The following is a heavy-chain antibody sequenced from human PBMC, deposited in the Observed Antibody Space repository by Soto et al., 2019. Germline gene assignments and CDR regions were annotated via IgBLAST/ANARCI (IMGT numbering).Heavy chain of an antibody. V-gene: IGHV3-30-3*01. J-gene: IGHJ6*02. D-gene: IGHD1-26*01. CDR1: GFTFSSYA. CDR2: ISYDGSNK. Sequence: QVQLVESGGGVVQPGRSLRLSCAASGFTFSSYAMHWVRQAPGKGLEWVAVISYDGSNKYYADSVKGRFTISRDNSKNTLYLQMNSLRAEDTAVYYCAREGLSPRPNSGRYWYYYGMDVWGQGTTVTVSS. CDR3: AREGLSPRPNSGRYWYYYGMDV.